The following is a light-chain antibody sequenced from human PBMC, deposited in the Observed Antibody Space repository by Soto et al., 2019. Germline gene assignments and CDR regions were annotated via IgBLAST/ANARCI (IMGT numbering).Light chain of an antibody. J-gene: IGLJ2*01. CDR1: NIGSKN. Sequence: SYELTQPPSVSVAPGKTARITCGGDNIGSKNVHWYQQRPGQAPVLVIYYDSDRPSGMPERFSGSNSGNTATLTISRVEAGDEVYCYCLVWGGSRDHVLFGGGTKLTVL. CDR3: LVWGGSRDHVL. CDR2: YDS. V-gene: IGLV3-21*04.